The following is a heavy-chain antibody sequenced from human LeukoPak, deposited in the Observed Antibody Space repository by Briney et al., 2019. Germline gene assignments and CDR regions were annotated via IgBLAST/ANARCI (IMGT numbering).Heavy chain of an antibody. D-gene: IGHD3-3*01. V-gene: IGHV1-2*02. J-gene: IGHJ4*02. CDR1: GYTFTGYY. CDR3: ARGDFWSGYAYYFDY. CDR2: INPNSGGT. Sequence: ASAKVSCKASGYTFTGYYMHWVRQAPGQGLEWMGWINPNSGGTNYAQKFQGRVTMTRDTSISTAYMELSRLRSDDTAVYYCARGDFWSGYAYYFDYWGQGTLVTVSS.